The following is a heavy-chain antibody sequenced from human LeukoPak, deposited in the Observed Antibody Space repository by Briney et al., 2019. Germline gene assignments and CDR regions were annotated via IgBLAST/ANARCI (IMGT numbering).Heavy chain of an antibody. D-gene: IGHD1-26*01. CDR1: GFTFSSYA. Sequence: PGGSLRLSCAASGFTFSSYAMHWVRQRPGKGLEWVSGISWNGDTTAYADSVKGRFTISRDNAKNSLYLQMNSLRAEDTALYYCAPTGIVGATPTWGQGTLVTVSS. CDR3: APTGIVGATPT. CDR2: ISWNGDTT. V-gene: IGHV3-9*01. J-gene: IGHJ5*02.